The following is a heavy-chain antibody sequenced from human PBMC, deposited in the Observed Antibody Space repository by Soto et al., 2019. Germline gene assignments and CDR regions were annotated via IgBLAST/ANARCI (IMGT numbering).Heavy chain of an antibody. CDR3: AKAEYISAGAGYLED. V-gene: IGHV3-23*01. J-gene: IGHJ4*01. D-gene: IGHD6-19*01. CDR2: ISGSGSIT. CDR1: EFTFSNYA. Sequence: EVQLLESGGGLVQPGVSLILSCAASEFTFSNYAMTWVRQAPGKGLEWFSSISGSGSITYYAESVKGRFAISRDNSKHTLFLQMNSLRDEDTAIYYCAKAEYISAGAGYLEDWGHGTQVTVSS.